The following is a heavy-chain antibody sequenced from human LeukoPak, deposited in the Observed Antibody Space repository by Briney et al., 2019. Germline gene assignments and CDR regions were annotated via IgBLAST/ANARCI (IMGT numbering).Heavy chain of an antibody. Sequence: GGSLRLSCAASGFTVSSNYMSWVRQAPGKGLEWVSAISGSGGSTYYADSVKGRFTISRDNSKNTLYLQMNSLRAEDTAVYYCAKDLSEGYFDWSKAVFDYWGQGTLVTVSS. CDR1: GFTVSSNY. D-gene: IGHD3-9*01. J-gene: IGHJ4*02. V-gene: IGHV3-23*01. CDR3: AKDLSEGYFDWSKAVFDY. CDR2: ISGSGGST.